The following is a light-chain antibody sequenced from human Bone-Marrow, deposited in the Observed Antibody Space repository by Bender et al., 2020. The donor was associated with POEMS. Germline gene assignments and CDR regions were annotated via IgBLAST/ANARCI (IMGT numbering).Light chain of an antibody. CDR1: NGDVGIYDS. CDR3: SCYTRLADFGV. CDR2: DVT. V-gene: IGLV2-14*01. J-gene: IGLJ1*01. Sequence: QSALTQPASVSGSPGQSITISCSETNGDVGIYDSVSWYQQRPGKAPKLVIYDVTNRPSGVSSRFSGSKSGNTASLTIPCLRAEDEADYYCSCYTRLADFGVFGSGTKLTVL.